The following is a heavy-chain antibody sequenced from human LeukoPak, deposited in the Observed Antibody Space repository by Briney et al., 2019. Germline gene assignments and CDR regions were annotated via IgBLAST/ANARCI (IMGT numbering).Heavy chain of an antibody. Sequence: SVKVSCKASGGTFSSYAISLVRQAPGQGLEWMGRIIPILGIANYAQKFQGRVTITAAKPTSTAYIELSSPRSEDTAVYYRARAAGVHDAFDIRGEGTIGTASS. CDR1: GGTFSSYA. D-gene: IGHD7-27*01. V-gene: IGHV1-69*04. CDR2: IIPILGIA. J-gene: IGHJ3*02. CDR3: ARAAGVHDAFDI.